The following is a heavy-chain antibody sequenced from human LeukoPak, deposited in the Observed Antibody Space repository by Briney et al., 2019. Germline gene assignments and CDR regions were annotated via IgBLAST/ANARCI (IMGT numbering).Heavy chain of an antibody. CDR1: GFTFSSYD. D-gene: IGHD4-17*01. J-gene: IGHJ4*02. V-gene: IGHV3-33*08. CDR2: IRYDGRHT. Sequence: GGSLRLSCGASGFTFSSYDMHWVRRAPGKGLEWVAGIRYDGRHTYHADSVEGRFTISRDNSKNTLYLQMNSLRAEDTAVYYCARVSVYGDYAEGYWGQGTLVTVSS. CDR3: ARVSVYGDYAEGY.